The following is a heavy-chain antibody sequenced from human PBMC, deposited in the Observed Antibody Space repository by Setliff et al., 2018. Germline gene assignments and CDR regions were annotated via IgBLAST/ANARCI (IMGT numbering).Heavy chain of an antibody. CDR2: IYYRGDT. J-gene: IGHJ2*01. D-gene: IGHD2-2*01. CDR1: GASLSSGTYY. CDR3: ARTSTGRYFDL. V-gene: IGHV4-39*01. Sequence: SETLSLTCTVSGASLSSGTYYWGWIRQPPGKGLEWIGRIYYRGDTYYNASLKGRLTISVDTAQNQFSLRLTSVTAADTALYYCARTSTGRYFDLWGRGTLVTVSS.